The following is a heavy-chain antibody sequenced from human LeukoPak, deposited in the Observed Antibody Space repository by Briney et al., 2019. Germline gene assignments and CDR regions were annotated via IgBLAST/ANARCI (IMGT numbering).Heavy chain of an antibody. V-gene: IGHV1-58*01. D-gene: IGHD6-13*01. Sequence: GTSVKVSCKASGFTFTSSAVQWVRQARGQRLEWIGWIVVGSGNTNYAQKFQERVTITRDMSTSTAYMELSSLRSEDTAVYYCAAAPLPYSSSWGWYFDYWGQGTLVAVSS. CDR1: GFTFTSSA. CDR2: IVVGSGNT. CDR3: AAAPLPYSSSWGWYFDY. J-gene: IGHJ4*02.